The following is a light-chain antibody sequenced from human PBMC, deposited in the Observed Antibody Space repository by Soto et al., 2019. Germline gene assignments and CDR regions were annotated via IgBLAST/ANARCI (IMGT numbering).Light chain of an antibody. CDR2: DAS. J-gene: IGKJ1*01. CDR3: QQRSNCPLT. V-gene: IGKV3-11*01. CDR1: QSVGTY. Sequence: EIVLTQSPATLSLSPGERATLSCRASQSVGTYFAWYQQKPGQAPRLLIYDASNRATGIPAKFSGSGSGTDFTLTISSLEPEDFAVYYCQQRSNCPLTFGQGTKVEIK.